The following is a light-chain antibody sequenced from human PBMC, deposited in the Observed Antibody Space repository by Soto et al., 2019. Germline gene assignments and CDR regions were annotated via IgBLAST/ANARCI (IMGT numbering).Light chain of an antibody. CDR1: QSVLYSSNNKNY. V-gene: IGKV4-1*01. CDR3: QQYYTTHRT. J-gene: IGKJ1*01. CDR2: WAS. Sequence: DIVMTQSPDSLAVSLGERATINCKSSQSVLYSSNNKNYLAWYQQRPGQPPKLLIYWASTRESGVPDRFSGSGSGTDFTLTISSLQAEYVAVYYCQQYYTTHRTFGQGTKVEIK.